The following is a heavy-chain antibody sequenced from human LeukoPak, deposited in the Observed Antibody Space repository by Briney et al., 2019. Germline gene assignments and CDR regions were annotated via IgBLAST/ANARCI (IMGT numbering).Heavy chain of an antibody. CDR3: ARHSNWNYDY. V-gene: IGHV4-59*08. CDR2: IYYGGST. J-gene: IGHJ4*02. CDR1: GGSISSYY. Sequence: PSETLSLTRTVSGGSISSYYWSWIRQPPGKGLEWIGYIYYGGSTNYNPSLKSRVTISLDTSKNQFSLKLSSMTAADTAVYYCARHSNWNYDYWGQGTLVTVSS. D-gene: IGHD1-7*01.